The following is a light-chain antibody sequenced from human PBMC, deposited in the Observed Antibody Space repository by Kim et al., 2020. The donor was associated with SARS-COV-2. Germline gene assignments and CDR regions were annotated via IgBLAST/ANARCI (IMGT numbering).Light chain of an antibody. V-gene: IGLV3-21*04. CDR1: NIGSKS. Sequence: PGKTARITCGGNNIGSKSVHWYQQKPGQAPGLVIYYDSDRPSGIPERFSGSNSGNTATLTISRVEAGDEADYYCQVWDSSSDRNVVFGGGTQLTVL. J-gene: IGLJ2*01. CDR3: QVWDSSSDRNVV. CDR2: YDS.